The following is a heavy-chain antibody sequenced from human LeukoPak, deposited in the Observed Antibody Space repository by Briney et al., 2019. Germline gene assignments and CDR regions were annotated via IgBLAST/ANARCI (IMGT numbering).Heavy chain of an antibody. CDR1: GYSISSGYY. V-gene: IGHV4-38-2*02. D-gene: IGHD1-26*01. CDR3: ARSTFQYSGSQHIDY. J-gene: IGHJ4*02. CDR2: IYHSGST. Sequence: SSETLSLTCTVSGYSISSGYYWGWIRQPPGKGLEWIGSIYHSGSTYYNPSLKSRVTMSLDTSKNQFSLKLSSVTAADTAVYYCARSTFQYSGSQHIDYWGQGTLVTVSS.